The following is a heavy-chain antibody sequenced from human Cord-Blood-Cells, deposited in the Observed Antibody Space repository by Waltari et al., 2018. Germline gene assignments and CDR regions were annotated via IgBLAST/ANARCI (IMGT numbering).Heavy chain of an antibody. V-gene: IGHV3-33*01. CDR3: ARGGLYFDY. J-gene: IGHJ4*02. CDR2: RGYDGSNK. CDR1: GFTFSSYG. Sequence: QVQLVESGGGVVQPGRSLRLSCEASGFTFSSYGMHWVRQAPGKGLEWVAVRGYDGSNKYYADSVKGRFTISRDNSKNTLYLQRNSLRAEDTAVYYCARGGLYFDYWGQGTLVTVSS.